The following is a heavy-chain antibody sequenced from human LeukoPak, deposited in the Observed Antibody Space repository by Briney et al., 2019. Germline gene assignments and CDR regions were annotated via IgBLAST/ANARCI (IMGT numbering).Heavy chain of an antibody. CDR3: ARDVFPDSVVITHHDAFDI. Sequence: SVKVSCKASGYTFTSYGISWVRQAPGQGLEWMGWISAYNGNTNYAQKLQGRVTMTTDTSTSTAYMELRSLRSDDTAVYYCARDVFPDSVVITHHDAFDIWGQGTMVTVSS. V-gene: IGHV1-18*01. D-gene: IGHD3-22*01. CDR2: ISAYNGNT. J-gene: IGHJ3*02. CDR1: GYTFTSYG.